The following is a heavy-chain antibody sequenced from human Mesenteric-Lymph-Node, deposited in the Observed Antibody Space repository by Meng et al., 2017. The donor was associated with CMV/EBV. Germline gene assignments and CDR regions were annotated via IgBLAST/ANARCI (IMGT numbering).Heavy chain of an antibody. CDR1: EDTFSNYT. CDR2: IIPILGIA. D-gene: IGHD2-2*01. Sequence: SVKVSCKASEDTFSNYTITWVRQAPGQGLEWMGRIIPILGIANYAQKFQGRVTMTTDTSTSTAYMELRSLRSDDTAVYYCARGTSCTYWGQGTLVTVSS. J-gene: IGHJ4*02. CDR3: ARGTSCTY. V-gene: IGHV1-69*02.